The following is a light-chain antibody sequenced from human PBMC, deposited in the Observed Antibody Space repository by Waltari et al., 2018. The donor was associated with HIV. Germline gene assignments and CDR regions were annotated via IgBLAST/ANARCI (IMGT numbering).Light chain of an antibody. CDR1: QSVSSN. CDR2: GAS. CDR3: QQYNNWPRT. V-gene: IGKV3-15*01. J-gene: IGKJ1*01. Sequence: EIVITQSQATLSVSPGERATLSCRASQSVSSNLAWYQQKPGHAPRLLIYGASTRATGIPARFSGSGSGTEFTLTISSLQSEDFAVYYCQQYNNWPRTFGQGTKVEIK.